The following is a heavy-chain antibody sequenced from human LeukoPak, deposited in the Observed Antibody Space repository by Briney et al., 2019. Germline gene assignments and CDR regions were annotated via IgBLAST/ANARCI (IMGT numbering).Heavy chain of an antibody. V-gene: IGHV3-7*05. CDR1: GFTFSRYW. CDR2: IKQDGSEK. D-gene: IGHD2-2*01. J-gene: IGHJ5*02. Sequence: GGSLRLSCAASGFTFSRYWMSWVRQAPGKGLEWVSNIKQDGSEKYYVDSVKGRFTISRDNAKNSLYLQMNSLRAEDTAVYYCARALGYCSSTSCPNWFDPWGQGTLVTVSS. CDR3: ARALGYCSSTSCPNWFDP.